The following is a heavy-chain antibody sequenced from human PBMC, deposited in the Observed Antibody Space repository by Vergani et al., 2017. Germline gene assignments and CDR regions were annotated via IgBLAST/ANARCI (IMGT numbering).Heavy chain of an antibody. CDR2: IIPIFGTP. CDR3: ATGYGGCSGDSCYSY. Sequence: QVQLVQSGAEVKKPGSSVKVSCKASGVTFSSYGISWVRQAPGQGLEWMGRIIPIFGTPNYAQKFQGRVTITEDESTSTAYMELSSLRFEDTAVYYCATGYGGCSGDSCYSYWGQGTLVTVSS. V-gene: IGHV1-69*13. D-gene: IGHD2-15*01. J-gene: IGHJ4*02. CDR1: GVTFSSYG.